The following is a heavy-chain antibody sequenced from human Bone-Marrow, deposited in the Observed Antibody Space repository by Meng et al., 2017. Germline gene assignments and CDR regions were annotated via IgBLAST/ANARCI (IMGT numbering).Heavy chain of an antibody. Sequence: VQLQESGPGLGKPWETPSITCTVSGVSISTAYWSWIRQPPWKGLEWIGFIYYSGTNYSPSLRSRVSISLDPSKNQFSLNLTSVTAADTAVYYCARGGASSKWFDPCGQGTLVTVSS. J-gene: IGHJ5*02. CDR3: ARGGASSKWFDP. D-gene: IGHD2/OR15-2a*01. CDR1: GVSISTAY. CDR2: IYYSGT. V-gene: IGHV4-59*01.